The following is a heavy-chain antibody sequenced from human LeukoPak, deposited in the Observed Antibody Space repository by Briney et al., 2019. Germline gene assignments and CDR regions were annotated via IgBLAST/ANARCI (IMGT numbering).Heavy chain of an antibody. CDR3: ARNPEIWGVPPSGFDP. Sequence: PGGSLRLSCAASGFTFSTYSMNWVRQAPGKGLEWVSFISSSSSHIYYADSVKGQFTISRDNAKNSLYLQMNSLRAEDTAVYYCARNPEIWGVPPSGFDPWGQGTLVTVSS. V-gene: IGHV3-21*01. CDR1: GFTFSTYS. J-gene: IGHJ5*02. CDR2: ISSSSSHI. D-gene: IGHD3-10*01.